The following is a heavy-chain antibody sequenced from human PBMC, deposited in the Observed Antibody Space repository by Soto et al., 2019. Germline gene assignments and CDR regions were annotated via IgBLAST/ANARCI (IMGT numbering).Heavy chain of an antibody. J-gene: IGHJ4*02. CDR1: GGSISSYY. CDR2: IYYSGST. V-gene: IGHV4-59*01. Sequence: PSETLSLTCTVSGGSISSYYWSWIRQPPGKGLEWIGYIYYSGSTNYNPSLKSRVTISVDTSKNQFSLKLSSVTAADTAVYYCASGGDGYGLGHDYWGQGTLVTVSS. CDR3: ASGGDGYGLGHDY. D-gene: IGHD3-16*01.